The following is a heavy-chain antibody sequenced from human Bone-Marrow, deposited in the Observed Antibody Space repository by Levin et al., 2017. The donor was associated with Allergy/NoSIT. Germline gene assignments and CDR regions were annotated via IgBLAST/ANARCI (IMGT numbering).Heavy chain of an antibody. Sequence: SQTLSLTCTVSGFSISSGYSWGCVRQSPGRGLEWIGSVFSTGTTYYNPSLDGRVTISVDASNNQFSLKLTSVTAADTAVYYCASRHTVTRDYYFDYWGQGSLVTVSS. CDR2: VFSTGTT. CDR1: GFSISSGYS. V-gene: IGHV4-38-2*02. CDR3: ASRHTVTRDYYFDY. D-gene: IGHD4-17*01. J-gene: IGHJ4*02.